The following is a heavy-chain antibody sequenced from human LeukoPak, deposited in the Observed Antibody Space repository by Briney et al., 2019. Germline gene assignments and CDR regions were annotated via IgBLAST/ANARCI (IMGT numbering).Heavy chain of an antibody. CDR2: IIPIFGTA. D-gene: IGHD3-22*01. V-gene: IGHV1-69*13. CDR3: ARGYYYDSSGYSQFWFDP. Sequence: SVKVSCKASGGTFSSYAISWVRQAPGQGLEWMGGIIPIFGTANYAQKFQGRVTITADESTSTAYMELSSLRSEDTAVYYCARGYYYDSSGYSQFWFDPWGQGTLVTVSS. J-gene: IGHJ5*02. CDR1: GGTFSSYA.